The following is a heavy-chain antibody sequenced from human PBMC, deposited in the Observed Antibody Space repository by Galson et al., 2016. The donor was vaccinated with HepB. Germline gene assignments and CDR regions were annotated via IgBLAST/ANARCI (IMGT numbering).Heavy chain of an antibody. V-gene: IGHV3-48*03. CDR2: ISSRGNMI. J-gene: IGHJ4*02. Sequence: SLRLSCAASGFTFSSYEMNWVRQAPGKGLEWVSYISSRGNMIFYADSVNGRFILSRDNAKNSLHLQMNSLRDEDTAVYYGARGDRRYSDWLSPTFDSWGRGTLVTVSS. D-gene: IGHD3-9*01. CDR3: ARGDRRYSDWLSPTFDS. CDR1: GFTFSSYE.